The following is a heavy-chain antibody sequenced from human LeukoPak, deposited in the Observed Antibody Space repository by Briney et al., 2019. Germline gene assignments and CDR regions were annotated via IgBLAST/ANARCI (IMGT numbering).Heavy chain of an antibody. V-gene: IGHV4-4*07. Sequence: PPETLSLTCTVPGGSISGYYWSWIRQPAGKGLEWIGRIFSSGSTNYNPSLKSRVTISVDKSKNQFSLKLSSVTAADTAVYYCAREGSSSWYIDYWGQGTLVTVSS. CDR1: GGSISGYY. J-gene: IGHJ4*02. CDR2: IFSSGST. D-gene: IGHD6-13*01. CDR3: AREGSSSWYIDY.